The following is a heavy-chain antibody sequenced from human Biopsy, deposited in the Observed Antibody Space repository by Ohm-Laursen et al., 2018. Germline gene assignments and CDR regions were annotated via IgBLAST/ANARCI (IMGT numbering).Heavy chain of an antibody. D-gene: IGHD4-17*01. Sequence: SETLSLTCTVYGATFSDYYWSWIRQPPGKGLEWIGQINQSGETKYNPSLQSRVTISAEVPKNQFSLKLRSLTAADTAIYYCGNEVYGRDYWGQGARVTVSS. CDR1: GATFSDYY. CDR3: GNEVYGRDY. J-gene: IGHJ4*02. CDR2: INQSGET. V-gene: IGHV4-34*08.